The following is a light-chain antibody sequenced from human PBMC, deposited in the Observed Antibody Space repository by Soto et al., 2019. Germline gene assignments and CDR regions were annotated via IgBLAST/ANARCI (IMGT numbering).Light chain of an antibody. V-gene: IGKV1-5*03. CDR3: QQYISFSS. CDR1: QSISSW. CDR2: KAS. J-gene: IGKJ1*01. Sequence: IQMTQSPSSLSASVGDRVTITCRASQSISSWLAWYQQKPGKAPKLLIYKASSLESGVPSRFSGSGSGTEFTLTISSLQPDDFATYYCQQYISFSSFGQGTKVDIK.